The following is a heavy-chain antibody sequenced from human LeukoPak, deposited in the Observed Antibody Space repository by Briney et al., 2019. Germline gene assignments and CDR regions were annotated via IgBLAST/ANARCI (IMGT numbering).Heavy chain of an antibody. V-gene: IGHV1-69*04. CDR3: ARAYYDSSGYSDY. CDR1: GGTFSSYA. J-gene: IGHJ4*02. CDR2: IIPILGIA. Sequence: ASVKVSCKASGGTFSSYAISWVRQAPGQGLEWMGRIIPILGIANYAQKFQGRVTITADKSTSTAYMELSSLRSEDTAVYYCARAYYDSSGYSDYWGQGTLVTVSS. D-gene: IGHD3-22*01.